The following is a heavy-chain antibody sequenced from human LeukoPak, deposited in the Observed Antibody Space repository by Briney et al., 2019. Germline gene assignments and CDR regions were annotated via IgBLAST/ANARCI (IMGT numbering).Heavy chain of an antibody. J-gene: IGHJ3*02. CDR3: ASLAAAGTSRHAFDI. D-gene: IGHD6-13*01. Sequence: ASVKVSCKASGYTFTGYYMHWVRQAPGQGLEWMGWINPNSGGTNYAQKFQGRVTMTRDTSISTAYMELSRLRSDDTAVYYCASLAAAGTSRHAFDIWGQGTMVTVSS. V-gene: IGHV1-2*02. CDR1: GYTFTGYY. CDR2: INPNSGGT.